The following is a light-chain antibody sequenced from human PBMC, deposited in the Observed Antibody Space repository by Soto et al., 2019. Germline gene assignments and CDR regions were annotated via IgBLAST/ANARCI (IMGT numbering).Light chain of an antibody. CDR3: CSYAGGTSVV. Sequence: QSVLTQPASVSGSPGQSITISCTGTSSDVGSYNLVSWYQQHPGKAPKLMIYEDIERPSGVSNRFSGSKSGNTASLTISVLQTEDEDDYYCCSYAGGTSVVFGGGTKLTVL. V-gene: IGLV2-23*01. CDR1: SSDVGSYNL. CDR2: EDI. J-gene: IGLJ2*01.